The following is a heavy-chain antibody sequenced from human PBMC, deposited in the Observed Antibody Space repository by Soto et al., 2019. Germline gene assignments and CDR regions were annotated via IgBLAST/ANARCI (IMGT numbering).Heavy chain of an antibody. D-gene: IGHD1-26*01. Sequence: PGESLKISCRGSGYRFTSYWISWVRQMPGKGLEWMGRIDPSDSYTNYSPSFQGHVTMSVDRSISTAYLQWSSLKAPDTAMYYCARLHNRHGTNGQFDYWGQGTLVTVSS. CDR2: IDPSDSYT. CDR1: GYRFTSYW. J-gene: IGHJ4*02. V-gene: IGHV5-10-1*01. CDR3: ARLHNRHGTNGQFDY.